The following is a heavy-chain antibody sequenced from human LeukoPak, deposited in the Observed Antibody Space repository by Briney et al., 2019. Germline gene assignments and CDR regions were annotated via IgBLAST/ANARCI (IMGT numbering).Heavy chain of an antibody. D-gene: IGHD6-13*01. CDR2: MNPNSGNT. Sequence: ASVKVSCKASGYTFTSYDINWVRQATGQGLEWMGWMNPNSGNTGYAQKFQGRVTMTRNTSISTAYMELSSLRSEDTAVYYRARGVEGSSSWYYYYYMDVWGKGTTVTVSS. J-gene: IGHJ6*03. CDR1: GYTFTSYD. CDR3: ARGVEGSSSWYYYYYMDV. V-gene: IGHV1-8*01.